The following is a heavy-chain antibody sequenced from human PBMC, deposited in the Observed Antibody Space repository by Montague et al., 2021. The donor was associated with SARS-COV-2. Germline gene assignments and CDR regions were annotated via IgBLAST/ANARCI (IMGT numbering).Heavy chain of an antibody. Sequence: SETLSLTCTVSGGSISSYYWSWIRQPPGKGLEWIGYIYYSGSTNYNPSLKSRITISLGTSKNQFSLKLSSVTAADTAVYYCARGSYEILRYGMDVWGQGTTATVSS. J-gene: IGHJ6*02. CDR1: GGSISSYY. D-gene: IGHD3-9*01. V-gene: IGHV4-59*13. CDR2: IYYSGST. CDR3: ARGSYEILRYGMDV.